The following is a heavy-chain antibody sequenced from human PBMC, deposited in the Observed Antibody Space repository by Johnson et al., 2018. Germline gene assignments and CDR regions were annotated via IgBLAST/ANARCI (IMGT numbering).Heavy chain of an antibody. CDR3: ARDMGYSMDV. V-gene: IGHV3-74*01. D-gene: IGHD2-15*01. CDR1: GISFSKNW. J-gene: IGHJ6*02. CDR2: INSDGSST. Sequence: VQLVESGGGSVQXGGSLRLSCAASGISFSKNWMHWVRQAPGKGLVWVSQINSDGSSTNYADFVKGRFTISRDNAKNTVYLQMNSLRAEDTAVYYCARDMGYSMDVWGQGTTVTVSS.